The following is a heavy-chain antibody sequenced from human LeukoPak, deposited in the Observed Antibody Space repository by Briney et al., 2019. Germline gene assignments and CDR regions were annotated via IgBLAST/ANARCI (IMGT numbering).Heavy chain of an antibody. D-gene: IGHD3-10*01. J-gene: IGHJ4*02. V-gene: IGHV5-51*01. CDR2: HYHGDSHT. CDR1: GYIFSSYL. Sequence: GESLKISCKGSGYIFSSYLIGWVRQMPGKGLEQMEIHYHGDSHTIYSPSFQGQLTISADKSISTAFLQWSSLKASDTAMYYCARSYGSGKGDFDYWGQGTLVTVSS. CDR3: ARSYGSGKGDFDY.